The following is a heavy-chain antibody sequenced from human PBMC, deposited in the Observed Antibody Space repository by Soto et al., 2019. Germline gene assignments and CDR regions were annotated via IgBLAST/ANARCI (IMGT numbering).Heavy chain of an antibody. CDR3: ARFVTATRNYYYGMDV. D-gene: IGHD1-20*01. Sequence: GALGLCSAGSGLSFRDYYMTWIRQAPGRGLEWLSYISSSGSTIYSADSVKGRFTISRDNAKNSLFLQMNSLRAEDTAVYYCARFVTATRNYYYGMDVWGQGTTVTVPS. CDR2: ISSSGSTI. V-gene: IGHV3-11*01. J-gene: IGHJ6*02. CDR1: GLSFRDYY.